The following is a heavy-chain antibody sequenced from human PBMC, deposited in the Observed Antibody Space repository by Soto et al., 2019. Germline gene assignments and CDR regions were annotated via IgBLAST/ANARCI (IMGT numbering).Heavy chain of an antibody. V-gene: IGHV3-74*01. CDR1: GFTFSSCW. D-gene: IGHD6-19*01. CDR2: ISSDGSTT. Sequence: SGGSLRLSCAASGFTFSSCWMHWVRQAPGKGLVWVSRISSDGSTTNYADSVKGRFTISRDNAKNTLYLQMNNLRAEDTAVYYCASLYSSAWARDHWGQGTLVTVSS. CDR3: ASLYSSAWARDH. J-gene: IGHJ4*02.